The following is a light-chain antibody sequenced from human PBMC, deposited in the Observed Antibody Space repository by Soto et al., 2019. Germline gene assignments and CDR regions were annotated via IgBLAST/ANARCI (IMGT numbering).Light chain of an antibody. Sequence: ETVMTQSPATLSVSPGGRATLSCRASQSISDTLAWYQQKPGQAPRLLIHGASTRATGFPARFSGSGSGTDFTLTISSLQSEDFAVYYCQQYTDWPWGTFGGGTKVGIK. CDR2: GAS. J-gene: IGKJ4*01. CDR3: QQYTDWPWGT. V-gene: IGKV3-15*01. CDR1: QSISDT.